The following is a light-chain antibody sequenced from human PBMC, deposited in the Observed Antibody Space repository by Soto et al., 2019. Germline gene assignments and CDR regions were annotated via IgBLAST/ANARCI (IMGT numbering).Light chain of an antibody. J-gene: IGKJ2*01. CDR1: QSISSW. CDR2: EAS. V-gene: IGKV1-5*03. Sequence: GDRVTITCLASQSISSWLAWYQQKPGKAPKLLIYEASRLESGVPSRISGSGSGTEFTLSISSLQPDDFGTYYCQQYNDYSYTFGQGTKVDI. CDR3: QQYNDYSYT.